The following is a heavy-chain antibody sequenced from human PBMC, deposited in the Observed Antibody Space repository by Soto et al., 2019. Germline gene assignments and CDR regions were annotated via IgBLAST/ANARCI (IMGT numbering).Heavy chain of an antibody. J-gene: IGHJ3*02. Sequence: SETLSLTCAVYGWSFSGYYSSWIRQPPGKGLEWIGETNHSGSTNYNPSLKSRVTISVDTSKNQFSLKLSSVTAADTAVYYCARGLVYCSGGSCLLSGAFDIWGQGTMVTVS. CDR1: GWSFSGYY. D-gene: IGHD2-15*01. CDR3: ARGLVYCSGGSCLLSGAFDI. CDR2: TNHSGST. V-gene: IGHV4-34*01.